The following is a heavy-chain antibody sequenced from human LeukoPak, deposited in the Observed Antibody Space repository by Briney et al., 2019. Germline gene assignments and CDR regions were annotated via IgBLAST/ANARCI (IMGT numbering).Heavy chain of an antibody. V-gene: IGHV1-18*01. CDR1: GYTFTSYG. D-gene: IGHD3-10*01. CDR2: ISAYNGNT. Sequence: ASVKVSCKASGYTFTSYGISWVRQAPGQGLEWMGWISAYNGNTNYAQMFQGRVTMTTDTSTGTAYMELRSLRYNDTAVYYCARVSIYGLGDAQLADPWGQGTLVTVSS. CDR3: ARVSIYGLGDAQLADP. J-gene: IGHJ5*02.